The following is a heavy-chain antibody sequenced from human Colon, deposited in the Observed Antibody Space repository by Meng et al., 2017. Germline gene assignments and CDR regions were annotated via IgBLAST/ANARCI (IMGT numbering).Heavy chain of an antibody. Sequence: GGSLRLSCAASGFTFSDYSMHWVRQAQGKGLQGVAVIAVDGTNKDYPDSVKGRFTVPRDNSKHTLHLQIDSVNAEETAVDYCARERTAESTRFDYWGRGTLVTVSS. CDR3: ARERTAESTRFDY. CDR2: IAVDGTNK. V-gene: IGHV3-30*04. CDR1: GFTFSDYS. J-gene: IGHJ4*02. D-gene: IGHD2-21*02.